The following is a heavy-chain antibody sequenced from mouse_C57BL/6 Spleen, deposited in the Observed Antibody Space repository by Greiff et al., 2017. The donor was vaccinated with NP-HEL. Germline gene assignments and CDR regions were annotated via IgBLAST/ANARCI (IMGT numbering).Heavy chain of an antibody. Sequence: EVKLMESGPGLVKPSQSLSLTCSVTGYSITSGYYWNWIRQFPGNKLEWMGYISYDGSNNYNPSLKNRISITRDTSKNQFFLKLNSVTTEDTATYYCAREITTVVADFDYWGQGTTLTVSS. D-gene: IGHD1-1*01. CDR1: GYSITSGYY. J-gene: IGHJ2*01. CDR2: ISYDGSN. V-gene: IGHV3-6*01. CDR3: AREITTVVADFDY.